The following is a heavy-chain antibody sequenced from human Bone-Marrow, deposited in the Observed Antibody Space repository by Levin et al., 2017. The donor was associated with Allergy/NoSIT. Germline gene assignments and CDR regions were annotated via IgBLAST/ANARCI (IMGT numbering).Heavy chain of an antibody. V-gene: IGHV3-48*04. CDR1: GFTFSTYS. Sequence: GGSLRLSCAASGFTFSTYSMVWVRQAPGKGLEWVSYISTTISTMYYADSVKGRFTISRDNAKNSLFLQMNSLRAEDTAVYYCATIGRPDYYGSGYFFDYWGQGTLVTVSS. CDR2: ISTTISTM. D-gene: IGHD3-10*01. CDR3: ATIGRPDYYGSGYFFDY. J-gene: IGHJ4*02.